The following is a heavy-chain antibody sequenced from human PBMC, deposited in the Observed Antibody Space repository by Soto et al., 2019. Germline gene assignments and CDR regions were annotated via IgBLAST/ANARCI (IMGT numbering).Heavy chain of an antibody. Sequence: EVQLVESGGGLVKPGGSLRLSCAASGFTFSSYSMNWVRQAPGKGLEWVSSISSSSSYIYYADSVKGRFIISRDNAKNSLYLQMNSLRAEDTAVYYCAREGRDGYNPLDVWGQGTTVTVSS. J-gene: IGHJ6*02. CDR3: AREGRDGYNPLDV. V-gene: IGHV3-21*01. CDR1: GFTFSSYS. CDR2: ISSSSSYI. D-gene: IGHD5-12*01.